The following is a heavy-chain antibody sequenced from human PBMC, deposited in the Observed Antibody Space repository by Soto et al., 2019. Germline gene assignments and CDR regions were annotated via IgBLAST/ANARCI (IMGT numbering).Heavy chain of an antibody. CDR2: IYYSGST. CDR1: GGSISSYY. J-gene: IGHJ4*02. Sequence: SGTLSLTCTVSGGSISSYYWSWIRQPPGKGLEWIGYIYYSGSTNYNPSLKSRVTISVDTSKNQFSLKLSSLRSEDTAVYYCARSKYGDPFDYWGQGPLVTVSS. D-gene: IGHD4-17*01. CDR3: ARSKYGDPFDY. V-gene: IGHV4-59*01.